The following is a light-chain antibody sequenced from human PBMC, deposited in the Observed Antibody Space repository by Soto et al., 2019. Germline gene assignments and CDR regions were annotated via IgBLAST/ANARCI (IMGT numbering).Light chain of an antibody. CDR2: DAS. Sequence: EIVLTQSPATLSLSPGERATLSCRASQSVSSYLAWYRQKPGQAPRLLIYDASNRATGIPARFSGSGSGTDFTLTISSLEPEDFAVYYCQQRSHWPQVTWTFGQGTKVDIK. CDR1: QSVSSY. V-gene: IGKV3-11*01. J-gene: IGKJ1*01. CDR3: QQRSHWPQVTWT.